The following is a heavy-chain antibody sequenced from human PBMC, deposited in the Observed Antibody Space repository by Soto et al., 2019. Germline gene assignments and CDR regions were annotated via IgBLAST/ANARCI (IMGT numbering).Heavy chain of an antibody. Sequence: QVQLVESGGGVVQPGGSLRLSCAASGFIFSTYAMYWVRQTPGKGLEWVAVISYDGNSNFYTDSVKGRFTISRDNSRKTLYLQMNNLRTEDTALYFCARDSVPQAGTSWAGNRLAPWGQGTLVTVSS. D-gene: IGHD6-13*01. V-gene: IGHV3-30-3*01. CDR1: GFIFSTYA. J-gene: IGHJ5*02. CDR3: ARDSVPQAGTSWAGNRLAP. CDR2: ISYDGNSN.